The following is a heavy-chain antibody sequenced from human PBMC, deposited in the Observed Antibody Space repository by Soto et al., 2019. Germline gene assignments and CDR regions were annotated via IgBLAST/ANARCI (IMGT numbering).Heavy chain of an antibody. CDR2: MNPNSGNT. D-gene: IGHD3-3*01. V-gene: IGHV1-8*01. Sequence: VKVSCKASGYTFTSYDINWVQQATGQGLEWMGWMNPNSGNTGYAQKFQGRVTMTRNTSISTAYMELSSLRSEDTAVYYCARGLSRSTIFGVVIQYGMDVWGQGTTVTVSS. J-gene: IGHJ6*02. CDR3: ARGLSRSTIFGVVIQYGMDV. CDR1: GYTFTSYD.